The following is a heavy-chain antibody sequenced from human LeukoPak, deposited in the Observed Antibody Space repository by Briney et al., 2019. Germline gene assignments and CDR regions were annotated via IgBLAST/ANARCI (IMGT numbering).Heavy chain of an antibody. Sequence: SETLSLTCTVSGGSISGYYWNWIRQPAGKGLEWIGRIYTSGNTNYNPSLKSRVTMSVDTSKNQFSLKLSSVAAADTAVYYCARDALYCSSTSCYRYWYFDLWGRGTLVTVSS. CDR3: ARDALYCSSTSCYRYWYFDL. V-gene: IGHV4-4*07. D-gene: IGHD2-2*01. J-gene: IGHJ2*01. CDR2: IYTSGNT. CDR1: GGSISGYY.